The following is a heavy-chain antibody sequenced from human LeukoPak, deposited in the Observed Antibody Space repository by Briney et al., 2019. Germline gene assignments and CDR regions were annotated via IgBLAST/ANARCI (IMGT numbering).Heavy chain of an antibody. Sequence: GGSLRLSCAASGFTFSTYGMHWVRQAPGKGLEWVAIAPFDGTNEYYADSVRGRFTISRDNSKNTLYLQMNSLRAEDTAVYYCARHLGYSSSHTDYWGQGTLITVSS. J-gene: IGHJ4*02. CDR2: APFDGTNE. D-gene: IGHD6-13*01. CDR3: ARHLGYSSSHTDY. CDR1: GFTFSTYG. V-gene: IGHV3-33*08.